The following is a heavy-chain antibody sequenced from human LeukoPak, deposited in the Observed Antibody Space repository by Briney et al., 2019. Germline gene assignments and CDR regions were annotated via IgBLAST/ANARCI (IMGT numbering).Heavy chain of an antibody. V-gene: IGHV3-21*01. D-gene: IGHD6-13*01. Sequence: NWVXQXXXKGXEWVSSISSSSSYIYYADSVKGRFTISRDNAKNSLYLQMNSLRAEDTAVYYCARSIDSSSWTLWGQGTLVTVSS. CDR2: ISSSSSYI. CDR3: ARSIDSSSWTL. J-gene: IGHJ4*02.